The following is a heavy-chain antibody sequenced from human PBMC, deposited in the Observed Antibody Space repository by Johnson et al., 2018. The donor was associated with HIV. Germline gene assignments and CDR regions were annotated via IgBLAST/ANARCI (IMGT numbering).Heavy chain of an antibody. V-gene: IGHV3-66*01. Sequence: VQLVESGGGLVKPGGSLRLSCAASGFTFSDYYMSWVRQAPGKGLECVSVIYSGGSTYYADSVKGRLTISRDNSKNTLYLQMNSLRAEDTAVYYCARGHYYDTGHDAFDIWGQGTMVTVSS. D-gene: IGHD3-22*01. CDR2: IYSGGST. CDR1: GFTFSDYY. J-gene: IGHJ3*02. CDR3: ARGHYYDTGHDAFDI.